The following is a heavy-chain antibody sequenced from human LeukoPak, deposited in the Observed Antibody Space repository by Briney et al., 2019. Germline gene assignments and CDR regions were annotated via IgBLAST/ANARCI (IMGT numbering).Heavy chain of an antibody. V-gene: IGHV3-7*03. D-gene: IGHD5-12*01. J-gene: IGHJ4*02. CDR3: AKGPNSGYDFCDY. Sequence: PGGSLRLSCAASGFTFSTYWMSWVRQAPGKGLEWVANIRQDGSEKYYVDSVKGRFTISRDNSKNSLYLQMNSLRTEDTALYYCAKGPNSGYDFCDYWGQGTLVTVSS. CDR2: IRQDGSEK. CDR1: GFTFSTYW.